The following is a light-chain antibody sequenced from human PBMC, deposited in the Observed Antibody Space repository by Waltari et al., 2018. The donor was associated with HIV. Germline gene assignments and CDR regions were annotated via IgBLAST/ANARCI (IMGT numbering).Light chain of an antibody. CDR3: QSYDNNNVL. J-gene: IGLJ2*01. CDR1: SGNIASSY. Sequence: NFMLTQPHSVSESPGKTVTISCTRSSGNIASSYMQWYQPRAGNSPTAVIYENKQRPSGVPDRFSGSIDSSSNSASLTISGLKTEDEADYYCQSYDNNNVLFGGGTKLTVL. V-gene: IGLV6-57*01. CDR2: ENK.